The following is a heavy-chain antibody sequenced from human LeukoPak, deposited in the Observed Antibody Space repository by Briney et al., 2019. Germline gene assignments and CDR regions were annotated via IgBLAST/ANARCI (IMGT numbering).Heavy chain of an antibody. CDR2: ISSIGTTI. V-gene: IGHV3-11*01. Sequence: PGGSLRLSCAASGFTFSDYYMSWIRQAPGKGLEWVSYISSIGTTIYYADSVKGRFTISRDNAKNSLHLQMNSLRADDTAVYYCARLNPDYGGNSEAGRFDYWGQGTLVTVSS. D-gene: IGHD4-23*01. J-gene: IGHJ4*02. CDR1: GFTFSDYY. CDR3: ARLNPDYGGNSEAGRFDY.